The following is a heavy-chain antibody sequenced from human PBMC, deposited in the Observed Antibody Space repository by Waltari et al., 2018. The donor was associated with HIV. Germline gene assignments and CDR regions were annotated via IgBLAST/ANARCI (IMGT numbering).Heavy chain of an antibody. CDR2: ISYDGSNK. V-gene: IGHV3-30*18. CDR1: GFTLKTYG. CDR3: AKDISANYYDSQGGWYYDL. D-gene: IGHD3-22*01. Sequence: QLQLVESGGGVVQPGRSLRLSCAVSGFTLKTYGMHWVGQAPGKGLEWVAVISYDGSNKDYGDSVKGRFTISKDNSKSTLYLQMNSLRAEDTAVYYCAKDISANYYDSQGGWYYDLWGRGTLVTVSS. J-gene: IGHJ2*01.